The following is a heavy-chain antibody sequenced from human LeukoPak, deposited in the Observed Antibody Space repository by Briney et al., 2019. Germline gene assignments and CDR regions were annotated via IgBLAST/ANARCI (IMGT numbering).Heavy chain of an antibody. V-gene: IGHV1-18*04. D-gene: IGHD3-3*01. CDR3: ARPRGDFWSGYHGVDY. J-gene: IGHJ4*02. Sequence: GASVKVSCKASGYTFTSYYMHWVRQAPGQGLEWMGWISAYNGNTNYAQKLQGRVTMTTDTSTSTAYMELRSLRSDDTAVYYCARPRGDFWSGYHGVDYWGQGTLVTVSS. CDR2: ISAYNGNT. CDR1: GYTFTSYY.